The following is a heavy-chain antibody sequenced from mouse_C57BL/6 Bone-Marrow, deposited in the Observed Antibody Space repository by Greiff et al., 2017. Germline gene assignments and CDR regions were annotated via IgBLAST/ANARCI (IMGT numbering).Heavy chain of an antibody. V-gene: IGHV2-2*01. J-gene: IGHJ2*01. Sequence: QVQLKESGPGLVQPSQSLSITCTVSGFSLTSYGVHWVRQSPGTGLEWLGVIWSGGSTDYNAAFISRLSISKDNSKSQVFFKMNSLQADDTAKYYCAPRPYFDYWGQGTTLTVSS. CDR3: APRPYFDY. CDR2: IWSGGST. CDR1: GFSLTSYG. D-gene: IGHD3-1*01.